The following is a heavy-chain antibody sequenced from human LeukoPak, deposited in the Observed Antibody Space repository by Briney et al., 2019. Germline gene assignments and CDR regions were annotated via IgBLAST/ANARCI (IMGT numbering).Heavy chain of an antibody. D-gene: IGHD3-16*01. CDR1: GFTFSSYA. Sequence: GGSLRLSCVASGFTFSSYAMSWVRETPARGLEWVSSLRGNGGAFYADSVKGRFTLSRDESRNTVYLQLSKLRVEDTAIYYCAKASWVSTADAVLWGQGTVVTVSS. CDR2: LRGNGGA. J-gene: IGHJ4*02. V-gene: IGHV3-23*01. CDR3: AKASWVSTADAVL.